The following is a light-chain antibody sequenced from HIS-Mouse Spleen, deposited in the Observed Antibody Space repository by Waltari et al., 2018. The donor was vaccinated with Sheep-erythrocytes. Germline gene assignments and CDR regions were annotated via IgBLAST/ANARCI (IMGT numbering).Light chain of an antibody. CDR3: NSRDSSGKV. Sequence: SSELTQDPAVSVALGPTVRITCQGDSLRRYYSSWYQQKPEQAPVLVIYGKNNRPSGIPDRFSGSSSGNTASLTITGAQAEDEADYYCNSRDSSGKVFGGGTKLTVL. V-gene: IGLV3-19*01. CDR1: SLRRYY. CDR2: GKN. J-gene: IGLJ2*01.